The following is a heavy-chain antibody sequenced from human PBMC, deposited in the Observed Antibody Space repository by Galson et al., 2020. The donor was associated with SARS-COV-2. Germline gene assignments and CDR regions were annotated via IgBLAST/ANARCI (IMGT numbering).Heavy chain of an antibody. Sequence: SVKVSCKASGGTFSSYAISWVRQAPGQGLEWMGGIIPILGIANYAQKFQGRVTITADKSTSTAYMELSSLRSEDTAVYYCARGGAVLEWLAEDYYDYMDVWGKGTTVTVSS. CDR1: GGTFSSYA. D-gene: IGHD3-3*01. J-gene: IGHJ6*03. V-gene: IGHV1-69*10. CDR2: IIPILGIA. CDR3: ARGGAVLEWLAEDYYDYMDV.